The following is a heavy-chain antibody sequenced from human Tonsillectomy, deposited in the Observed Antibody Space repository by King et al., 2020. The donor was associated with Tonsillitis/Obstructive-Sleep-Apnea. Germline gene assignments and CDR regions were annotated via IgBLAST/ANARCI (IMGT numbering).Heavy chain of an antibody. D-gene: IGHD1-26*01. CDR2: IIPIFGTA. Sequence: QLVQSGAEVKKPGSSVKVSCKASGGTFSSYAISWVRQAPGQGLEWMGGIIPIFGTANYAQKFQGRVTITADESTSTAYMELSGLRSEDTAVYYCARGPFSGSYDGPLYFDYWGQGTLVTVSS. CDR1: GGTFSSYA. CDR3: ARGPFSGSYDGPLYFDY. V-gene: IGHV1-69*12. J-gene: IGHJ4*02.